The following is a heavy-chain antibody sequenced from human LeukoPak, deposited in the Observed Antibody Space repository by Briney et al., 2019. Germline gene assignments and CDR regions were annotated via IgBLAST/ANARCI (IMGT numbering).Heavy chain of an antibody. Sequence: GGSLRLSCAASGFTFSSYSMNWVRQAPGKGLEWVGFIRSKAYGGTTEYAASVKGRFTISRDDSKSIAYLQMNSLKTEDTAVYYCTRVRRSGSYLGNYYYYGMDVWGQGTTVTVSS. V-gene: IGHV3-49*04. CDR1: GFTFSSYS. CDR2: IRSKAYGGTT. D-gene: IGHD1-26*01. CDR3: TRVRRSGSYLGNYYYYGMDV. J-gene: IGHJ6*02.